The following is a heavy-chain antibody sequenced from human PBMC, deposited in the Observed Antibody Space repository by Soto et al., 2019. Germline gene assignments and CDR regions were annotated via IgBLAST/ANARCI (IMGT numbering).Heavy chain of an antibody. J-gene: IGHJ4*02. CDR3: AKGAYGSGSYDC. CDR1: GFTFSNYA. CDR2: IYGSGGNT. Sequence: VQLLESGGGLVQPGGSLRLSCAASGFTFSNYAMTWVRQGPGKGLEWVSGIYGSGGNTSYADSVKGRFTISRDNSRNTLYLQMNSLRGEDTAIYYCAKGAYGSGSYDCWGQGTLVTVSS. V-gene: IGHV3-23*01. D-gene: IGHD3-10*01.